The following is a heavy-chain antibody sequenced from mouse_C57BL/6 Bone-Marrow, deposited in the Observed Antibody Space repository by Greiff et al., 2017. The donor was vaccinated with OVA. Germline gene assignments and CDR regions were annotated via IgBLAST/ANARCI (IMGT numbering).Heavy chain of an antibody. CDR2: INPNNGGT. J-gene: IGHJ4*01. CDR1: GYTFTDYY. CDR3: ARFLRDY. Sequence: VQLQQSGAELVKPGASVKISCKASGYTFTDYYINWVKQRPGQGLEWIGYINPNNGGTNYNQKFKGKATLTVNKSSSTAYMELRSLTSEDSAVYYCARFLRDYWGQGTSVTVSS. V-gene: IGHV1-22*01.